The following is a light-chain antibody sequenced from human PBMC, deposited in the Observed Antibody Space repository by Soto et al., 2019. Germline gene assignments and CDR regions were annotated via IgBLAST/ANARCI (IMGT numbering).Light chain of an antibody. CDR2: DTS. CDR1: QSVSSY. Sequence: EIVLTQSPATLSLSPGERATLSCRASQSVSSYLAWYQQKPGQAPRLLIYDTSNRATGIPARFSGSGSGTDFSLTISSLEPEDFAVYYCQQRSNWPPIFTFGPGTQVIIQ. V-gene: IGKV3-11*01. J-gene: IGKJ3*01. CDR3: QQRSNWPPIFT.